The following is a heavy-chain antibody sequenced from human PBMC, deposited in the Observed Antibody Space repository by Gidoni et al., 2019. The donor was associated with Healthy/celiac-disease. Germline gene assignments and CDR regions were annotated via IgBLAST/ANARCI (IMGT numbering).Heavy chain of an antibody. J-gene: IGHJ6*02. D-gene: IGHD3-16*02. CDR3: ARVYRGYDYVWGSYRNIYYYGMDV. Sequence: QVQLHQWGAGLLKPSETLSLTCAVYGGSCRGYYWSCIRQPPGKGLEWIGEINHSGSTNYNPSLKSRVTISVDTSKNQFSLKLSSVTAADTAVYYCARVYRGYDYVWGSYRNIYYYGMDVWGQGTTVTVSS. CDR1: GGSCRGYY. V-gene: IGHV4-34*01. CDR2: INHSGST.